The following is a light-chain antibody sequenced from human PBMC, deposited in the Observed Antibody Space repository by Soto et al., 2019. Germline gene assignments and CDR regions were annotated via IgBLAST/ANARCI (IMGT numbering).Light chain of an antibody. Sequence: EIVLTQSPGTRSLSPGEIATLSCRASQSVSSSYLAWYQQKPGQAPRLLIYGASSRATGIPDRFSGSGSGTDFTLTISRLEPEDFAVYYCQQYDSSPLTFGGGTKVEIK. CDR3: QQYDSSPLT. CDR2: GAS. V-gene: IGKV3-20*01. CDR1: QSVSSSY. J-gene: IGKJ4*02.